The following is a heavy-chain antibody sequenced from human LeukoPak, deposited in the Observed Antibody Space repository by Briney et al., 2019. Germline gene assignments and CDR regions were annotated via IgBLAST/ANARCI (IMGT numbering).Heavy chain of an antibody. CDR1: GGSISSYY. Sequence: PSETLSLTCTVSGGSISSYYWSWIRQPPGKGLEWIGYIYYSGSTNYNPSLKSRVTISVDTSKNQFSLKLSSVTAADTAVYYCARTYSNYNYMDVWGKGTTVTVSS. J-gene: IGHJ6*03. CDR2: IYYSGST. CDR3: ARTYSNYNYMDV. V-gene: IGHV4-59*01. D-gene: IGHD4-11*01.